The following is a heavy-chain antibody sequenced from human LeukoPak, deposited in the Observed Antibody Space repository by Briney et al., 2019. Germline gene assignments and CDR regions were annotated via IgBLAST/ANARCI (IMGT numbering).Heavy chain of an antibody. CDR1: GYTFTSYG. CDR2: ISAYNGNT. J-gene: IGHJ4*02. D-gene: IGHD3-22*01. V-gene: IGHV1-18*01. Sequence: ASVKVSCKASGYTFTSYGISWVRQAPGQGLEWMGWISAYNGNTNYAQKLQGRVTMTTDTSTSTAYMELRSLRSDDTAVYYCARVSRVLCDSSGYYLDYWGQGTLVTVSS. CDR3: ARVSRVLCDSSGYYLDY.